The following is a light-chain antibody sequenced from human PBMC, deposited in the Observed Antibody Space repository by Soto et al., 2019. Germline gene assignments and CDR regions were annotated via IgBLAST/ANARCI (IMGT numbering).Light chain of an antibody. CDR2: DVS. CDR3: SSYTSSITRL. Sequence: QSALTQPASVSGSPGQSITISCTGSSSDIGGYNYVSWYQQHPGKVPKLLIFDVSDRPSGISYRFSGSKSGNTASLTISGLQPEDEADYYCSSYTSSITRLFGGGTKLTVL. CDR1: SSDIGGYNY. V-gene: IGLV2-14*01. J-gene: IGLJ2*01.